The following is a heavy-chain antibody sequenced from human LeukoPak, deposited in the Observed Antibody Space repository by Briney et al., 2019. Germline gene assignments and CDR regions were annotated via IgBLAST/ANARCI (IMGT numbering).Heavy chain of an antibody. Sequence: SETLSLTCTVSGASISRYFWNWIRQPPGKELECVGYISSGGSTNYNPSLKSRVTTSIDTSKNQFSLKLTSATAADTAVYYCARGDDYKSTLFDYWGQGTLVTVSS. CDR1: GASISRYF. J-gene: IGHJ4*02. CDR2: ISSGGST. CDR3: ARGDDYKSTLFDY. V-gene: IGHV4-59*01. D-gene: IGHD5-12*01.